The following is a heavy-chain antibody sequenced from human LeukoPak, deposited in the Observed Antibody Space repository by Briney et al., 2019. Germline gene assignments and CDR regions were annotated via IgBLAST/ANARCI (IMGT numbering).Heavy chain of an antibody. CDR1: GDSISSHY. D-gene: IGHD4-17*01. CDR3: ARDLTTVTKGLDI. CDR2: ISSIGST. V-gene: IGHV4-59*11. Sequence: SETLSLTCTASGDSISSHYWSWLRQPPGKGLEWLGYISSIGSTNYNPSLKSRVTISVDTSKNQFSLKLTSVTAADTAVYFCARDLTTVTKGLDIWGQGTMVTVSS. J-gene: IGHJ3*02.